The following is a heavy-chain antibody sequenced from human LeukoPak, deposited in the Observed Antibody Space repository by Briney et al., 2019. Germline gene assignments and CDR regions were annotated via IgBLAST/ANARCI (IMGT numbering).Heavy chain of an antibody. CDR3: ARHIPYYYGSGSYFDY. CDR1: GFTLRNYD. CDR2: ISSSSSTI. D-gene: IGHD3-10*01. Sequence: GGSLRLSCAASGFTLRNYDINWVRQAPGKGLEWVSYISSSSSTIYYADSVKGRFTISRDNAKNSLYLQMNSLRAEDTAVYYCARHIPYYYGSGSYFDYWGQGTLVTVSS. V-gene: IGHV3-48*01. J-gene: IGHJ4*02.